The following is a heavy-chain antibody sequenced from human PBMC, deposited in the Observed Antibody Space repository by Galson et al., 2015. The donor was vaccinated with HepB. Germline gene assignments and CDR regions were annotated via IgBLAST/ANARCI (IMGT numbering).Heavy chain of an antibody. Sequence: CAISGDSVSSNSAGWNWIRQSPSRGLEWLGRIYYRSKWYKDYAVSVKSRITINPDTSKNQFSLQLNSVSPEDTAVYYCARSRGGWELLTYYYYGMDVWGQGTTVTVSS. J-gene: IGHJ6*02. D-gene: IGHD1-26*01. CDR3: ARSRGGWELLTYYYYGMDV. V-gene: IGHV6-1*01. CDR2: IYYRSKWYK. CDR1: GDSVSSNSAG.